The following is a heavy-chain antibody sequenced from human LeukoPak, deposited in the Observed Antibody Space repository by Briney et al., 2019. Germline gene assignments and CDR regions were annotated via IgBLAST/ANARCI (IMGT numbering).Heavy chain of an antibody. J-gene: IGHJ4*02. D-gene: IGHD5-24*01. V-gene: IGHV3-11*06. CDR3: ARARRDGYN. Sequence: SVKGRFTISRDNAKNSLYLQMNSLRAEDTAVYYCARARRDGYNWGQGTLVTVSS.